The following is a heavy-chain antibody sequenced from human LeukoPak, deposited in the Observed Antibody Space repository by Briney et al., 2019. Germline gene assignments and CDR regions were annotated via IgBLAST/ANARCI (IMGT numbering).Heavy chain of an antibody. CDR3: AREGCSRTSCYLRDNWFDP. D-gene: IGHD2-2*01. CDR1: GYTFTSYG. Sequence: ASVKVSCKASGYTFTSYGISWVRQAPGQGLEWMGWISAYNGNTNYAQKLQGRVTMTTDTSTSTAYMELRSLRSDDTAVYYCAREGCSRTSCYLRDNWFDPWGQGTLVTVSS. J-gene: IGHJ5*02. V-gene: IGHV1-18*01. CDR2: ISAYNGNT.